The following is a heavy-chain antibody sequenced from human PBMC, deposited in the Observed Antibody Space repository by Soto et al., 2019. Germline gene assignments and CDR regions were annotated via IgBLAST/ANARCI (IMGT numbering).Heavy chain of an antibody. V-gene: IGHV4-34*01. Sequence: SETLALTCAVYGGSFSGYYWNWLRQPPGEGLEWIGKIDQSGSTNYNPSLKSRVTMSVDTSRSQFSLKLTSVTAMDTAVYYCAGRYSSGYYHFDYWGQGTPVTVSS. CDR1: GGSFSGYY. J-gene: IGHJ4*02. CDR3: AGRYSSGYYHFDY. CDR2: IDQSGST. D-gene: IGHD3-22*01.